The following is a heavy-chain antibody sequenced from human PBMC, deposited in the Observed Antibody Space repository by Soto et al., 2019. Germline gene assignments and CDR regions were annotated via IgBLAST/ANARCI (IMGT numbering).Heavy chain of an antibody. Sequence: QVQLVQSGAEVKKPGASVKVSCEASGYTFTSYYIHWVRQAPGQGLEYMGIINPSGGRTTYAQKFQGRVTMTRDTSTSTVYLELSNLRSEDTAVYYCGRDGLGKWNVRYWGQGTLVTVSS. CDR2: INPSGGRT. CDR3: GRDGLGKWNVRY. D-gene: IGHD1-1*01. CDR1: GYTFTSYY. V-gene: IGHV1-46*03. J-gene: IGHJ4*02.